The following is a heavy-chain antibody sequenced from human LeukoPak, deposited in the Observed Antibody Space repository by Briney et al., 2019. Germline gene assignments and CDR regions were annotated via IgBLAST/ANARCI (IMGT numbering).Heavy chain of an antibody. CDR2: ISWNSGSI. D-gene: IGHD5-18*01. Sequence: GRSLRLSCAASGFTFDDYAMHWVRPAPGKGLEWVSGISWNSGSIGYADSVKGRFTISRDNAKNSLYLQMNSLRAEDTALYYCAKDALSGYSYGYNSLDIWGQGTMVTVSS. CDR1: GFTFDDYA. CDR3: AKDALSGYSYGYNSLDI. V-gene: IGHV3-9*01. J-gene: IGHJ3*02.